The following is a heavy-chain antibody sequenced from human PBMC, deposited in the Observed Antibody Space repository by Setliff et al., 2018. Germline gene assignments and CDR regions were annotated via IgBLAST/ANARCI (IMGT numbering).Heavy chain of an antibody. D-gene: IGHD1-26*01. CDR1: GGSISSGTYY. CDR3: ARDNTMVGATDY. Sequence: TLSLTCTVSGGSISSGTYYWSWIRQPAGKGLEWIGRLHTSGSIDYNPSLKSRVTISVDTXXNQXSXXXRSXTXXDTAVYFCARDNTMVGATDYWGLGTLVTVS. V-gene: IGHV4-61*02. CDR2: LHTSGSI. J-gene: IGHJ4*02.